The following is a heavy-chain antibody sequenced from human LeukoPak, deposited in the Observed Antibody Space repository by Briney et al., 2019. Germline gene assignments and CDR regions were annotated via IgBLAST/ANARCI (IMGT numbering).Heavy chain of an antibody. CDR1: GFPFSSYS. CDR3: ARDPNRLADYGGDYFDH. CDR2: ISNDGSHK. Sequence: GGSLRLSCAASGFPFSSYSMHWVRQAPGNGLEWVAVISNDGSHKYYADSVKGRFIISRDNSKNTLSLQMHTLRPDDTAVFYCARDPNRLADYGGDYFDHWGQGTLVTVSS. J-gene: IGHJ4*02. V-gene: IGHV3-30*04. D-gene: IGHD4-23*01.